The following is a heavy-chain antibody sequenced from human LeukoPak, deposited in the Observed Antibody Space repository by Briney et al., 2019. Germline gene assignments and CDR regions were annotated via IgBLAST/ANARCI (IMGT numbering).Heavy chain of an antibody. Sequence: PSETLSLTCTVSGYSISSGYYWGWIRQPPGKGLEWIGSIYHSGSTYYNPSLKSRVTISVDTSKNQFSLKLNSVTAADTAVYYCARQRYFYGSGSPSHYFDYWGQGTLVTVTS. CDR2: IYHSGST. CDR3: ARQRYFYGSGSPSHYFDY. D-gene: IGHD3-10*01. V-gene: IGHV4-38-2*02. CDR1: GYSISSGYY. J-gene: IGHJ4*02.